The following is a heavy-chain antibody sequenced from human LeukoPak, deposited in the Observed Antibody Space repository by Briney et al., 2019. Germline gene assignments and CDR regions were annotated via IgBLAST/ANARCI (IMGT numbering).Heavy chain of an antibody. J-gene: IGHJ5*02. CDR2: INPNSGGT. CDR1: GYTLTGYY. CDR3: ARIYSSSWFLNWFDP. V-gene: IGHV1-2*02. Sequence: ASVKVSCKASGYTLTGYYMHWVRQAPGQGLEWMGWINPNSGGTNYAQKFQGRVTMTRDTSISTAYMELSRLRSDDTAVYYCARIYSSSWFLNWFDPWGQGTLVTVSS. D-gene: IGHD6-13*01.